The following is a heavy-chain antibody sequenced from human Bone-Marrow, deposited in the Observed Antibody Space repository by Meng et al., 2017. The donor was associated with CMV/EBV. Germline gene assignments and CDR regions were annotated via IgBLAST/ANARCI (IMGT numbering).Heavy chain of an antibody. V-gene: IGHV1-69*06. CDR1: GGALDNYA. CDR2: IMPIFGTP. Sequence: SVKVSCKPPGGALDNYAFSWVRQAPGQGLEWVGAIMPIFGTPLYAQSFQDRVTITAGKSTSTVYLELSGLRSEDTAVFYCATKIRDSSYHLPPFDWGQGTLVTVSS. J-gene: IGHJ1*01. CDR3: ATKIRDSSYHLPPFD. D-gene: IGHD5-12*01.